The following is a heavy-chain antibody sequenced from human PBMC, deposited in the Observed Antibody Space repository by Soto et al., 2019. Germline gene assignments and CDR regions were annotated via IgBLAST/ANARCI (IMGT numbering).Heavy chain of an antibody. CDR2: ISGIGGST. CDR1: GFTFSSYA. V-gene: IGHV3-23*01. D-gene: IGHD3-3*01. CDR3: AAINSYYDFWSGYSGWFYP. J-gene: IGHJ5*02. Sequence: EVQLLESGGGLVQPGGYLRLSCAASGFTFSSYAMSWVRQAPGKGLWWASAISGIGGSTYYADSVKGRFTISRDNSMNTLYLQMNSLRAEDTAVYYCAAINSYYDFWSGYSGWFYPWGQGTLVIVSS.